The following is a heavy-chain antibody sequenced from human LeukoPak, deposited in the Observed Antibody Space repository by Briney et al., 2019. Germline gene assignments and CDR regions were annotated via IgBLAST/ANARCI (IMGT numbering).Heavy chain of an antibody. J-gene: IGHJ4*02. Sequence: GASVKVSCKASGYTLTSYYMHWVRQAPGQGLEWMGIINPSGGSTSYAQKFQGRVTMTRDMSTSTVFMELSSLRSEDTAEYYCAITHDYSYAQTVWLFDYWGQGTLVTASS. D-gene: IGHD4-11*01. CDR3: AITHDYSYAQTVWLFDY. V-gene: IGHV1-46*01. CDR1: GYTLTSYY. CDR2: INPSGGST.